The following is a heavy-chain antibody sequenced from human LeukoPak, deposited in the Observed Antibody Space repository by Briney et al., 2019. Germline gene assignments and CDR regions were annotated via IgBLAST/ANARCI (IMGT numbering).Heavy chain of an antibody. D-gene: IGHD2-2*02. CDR1: GYTFTGYY. Sequence: ASVKVSCKASGYTFTGYYMHWVRQAPGQGLEWMGWINPNSGGTNYAQKFQGRVTMTRDTSISTAYMELSRLRSDDTAVYCCAREGCSSTSCYNSNWFDPWGQGTLVTVSS. CDR2: INPNSGGT. V-gene: IGHV1-2*02. J-gene: IGHJ5*02. CDR3: AREGCSSTSCYNSNWFDP.